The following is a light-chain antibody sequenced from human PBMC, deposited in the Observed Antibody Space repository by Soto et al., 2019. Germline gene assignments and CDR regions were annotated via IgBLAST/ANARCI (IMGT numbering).Light chain of an antibody. J-gene: IGKJ5*01. CDR2: DAS. V-gene: IGKV3-11*01. CDR1: QSVSSY. CDR3: QQRSNWPIT. Sequence: EIVVRRSAATLSVSPGERAALSCGASQSVSSYLAWYQQPPGQAPRLLIHDASNRATAIPARFSGSGSGTDFTLTISSLDPEDFAVYYCQQRSNWPITFGQGTRLEIK.